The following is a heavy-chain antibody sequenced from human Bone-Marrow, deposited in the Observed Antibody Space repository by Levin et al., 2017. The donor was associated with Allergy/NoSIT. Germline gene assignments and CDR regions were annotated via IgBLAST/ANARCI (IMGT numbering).Heavy chain of an antibody. D-gene: IGHD6-25*01. CDR2: IYPYNSDT. CDR1: GYSFTSYW. V-gene: IGHV5-51*01. Sequence: ASVKVSCEGSGYSFTSYWIGWVRQMPGKGLEWMGVIYPYNSDTIYSPSFEGQVTISVDKSISTAYLPWGSLKASDTAIYYCARHGIAAAGNYQYYMDVWGKGTAVTV. CDR3: ARHGIAAAGNYQYYMDV. J-gene: IGHJ6*03.